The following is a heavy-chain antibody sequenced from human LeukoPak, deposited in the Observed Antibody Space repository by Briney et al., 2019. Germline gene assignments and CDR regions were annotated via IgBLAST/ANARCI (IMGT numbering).Heavy chain of an antibody. Sequence: ASVKVSCKTSGYTFTDYGITWVRQAPGQGLEWMGWISAYNGNTNYAQKLQGRVTMTTDTSTSTAYMELRSLRSDDTAVYYCASNRCSSTSCLGNAFDIWGQGTMVTVSS. V-gene: IGHV1-18*01. CDR3: ASNRCSSTSCLGNAFDI. CDR1: GYTFTDYG. CDR2: ISAYNGNT. D-gene: IGHD2-2*01. J-gene: IGHJ3*02.